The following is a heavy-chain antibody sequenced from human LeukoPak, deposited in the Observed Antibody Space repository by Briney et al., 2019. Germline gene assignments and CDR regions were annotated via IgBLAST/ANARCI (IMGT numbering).Heavy chain of an antibody. V-gene: IGHV3-74*01. CDR3: AKNGDRGAYCSGGTCYPYYYYYMDV. Sequence: GGSLRLSCAASGFTFSTYWMHWVRQAPGKGLVWVSRTNPDGGSTAYADSVKGRFTISRDNSRNTLYLQMNSLRAEDTAIYYCAKNGDRGAYCSGGTCYPYYYYYMDVWGKGTTVTISS. D-gene: IGHD2-15*01. J-gene: IGHJ6*03. CDR2: TNPDGGST. CDR1: GFTFSTYW.